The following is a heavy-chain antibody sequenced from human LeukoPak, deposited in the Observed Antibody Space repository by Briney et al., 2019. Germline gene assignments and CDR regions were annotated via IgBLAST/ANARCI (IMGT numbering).Heavy chain of an antibody. CDR2: INPNSGGT. V-gene: IGHV1-2*02. D-gene: IGHD4-17*01. CDR3: ARSHDYGDYRFFDY. Sequence: ASVKVSCKASGYTFTGYYMHWVRQAPGQGLEWMGWINPNSGGTNYAQKFQGRVTMTRDTSISTAYMELSRLRSDDTAVYYCARSHDYGDYRFFDYWGQGTLVTVSS. CDR1: GYTFTGYY. J-gene: IGHJ4*02.